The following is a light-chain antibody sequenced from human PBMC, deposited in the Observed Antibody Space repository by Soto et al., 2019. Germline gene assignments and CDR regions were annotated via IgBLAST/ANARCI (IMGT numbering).Light chain of an antibody. CDR3: QQYNNWPPGT. CDR1: QNIKNN. J-gene: IGKJ1*01. V-gene: IGKV3-15*01. Sequence: EIVMTQSPATLSVSPGEGATLSCRASQNIKNNLAWYQQKPGQAPRLLIYDASTRATGIPARFSGSGSGTEFTLTISTLQSEDFAVYYCQQYNNWPPGTFGRGTKVEMK. CDR2: DAS.